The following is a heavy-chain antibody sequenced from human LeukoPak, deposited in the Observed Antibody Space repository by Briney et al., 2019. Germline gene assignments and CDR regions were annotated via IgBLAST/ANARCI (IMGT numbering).Heavy chain of an antibody. CDR1: GFPFRSYA. CDR2: ISGSGGST. V-gene: IGHV3-23*01. Sequence: GGSLRLSCAASGFPFRSYAMSWVRQAPGKGLEWVSAISGSGGSTYYADSVKGRFTISRDNPKTTLYLQVNSLRAEDTAVYYCAKDFAVYSTSYYDYWGQGTLVIVSS. D-gene: IGHD6-13*01. J-gene: IGHJ4*02. CDR3: AKDFAVYSTSYYDY.